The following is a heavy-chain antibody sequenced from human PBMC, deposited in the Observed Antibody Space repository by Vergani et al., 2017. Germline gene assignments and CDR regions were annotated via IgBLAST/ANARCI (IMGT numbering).Heavy chain of an antibody. CDR2: IIPIFGKA. D-gene: IGHD2-15*01. Sequence: QVQLVQSGAEVKKPGSSVKVSCKASGGTFSSYAISWVRQAPGQGLEWMGGIIPIFGKANYAQKFQGRVTITADESTSTAYMELSSLRSEDTAVDYCARCGYGSGGSCYTNPALDYWGQGTLVTVSS. CDR3: ARCGYGSGGSCYTNPALDY. V-gene: IGHV1-69*01. J-gene: IGHJ4*02. CDR1: GGTFSSYA.